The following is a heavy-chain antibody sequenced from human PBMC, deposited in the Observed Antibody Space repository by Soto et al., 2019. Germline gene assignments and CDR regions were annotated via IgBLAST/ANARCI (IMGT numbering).Heavy chain of an antibody. CDR3: ARESEYYDSTLERTFDY. D-gene: IGHD3-22*01. CDR2: INAGNGNT. J-gene: IGHJ4*02. Sequence: ASVKVSCTASGYTFTSYAMHWVRQAPGQRLEWMGWINAGNGNTKYSQKFQGRVTITRDTSASTAYMELSSLRSEDTAVYYCARESEYYDSTLERTFDYWGQGTLVTVSS. V-gene: IGHV1-3*01. CDR1: GYTFTSYA.